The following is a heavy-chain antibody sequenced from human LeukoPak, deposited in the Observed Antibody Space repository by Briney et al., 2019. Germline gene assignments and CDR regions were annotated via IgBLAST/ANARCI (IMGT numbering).Heavy chain of an antibody. CDR1: GGSISSYY. CDR2: IYYSGST. V-gene: IGHV4-59*01. D-gene: IGHD4-11*01. CDR3: ARVSSPVTRVFDY. J-gene: IGHJ4*02. Sequence: KPSETLSLTCTVSGGSISSYYWSWIRQPPGKGLEWIGYIYYSGSTNYNPSLKSRVTISVDTSKSQFSLKLSSVTAADTAVYYCARVSSPVTRVFDYWGQGTLVTVSS.